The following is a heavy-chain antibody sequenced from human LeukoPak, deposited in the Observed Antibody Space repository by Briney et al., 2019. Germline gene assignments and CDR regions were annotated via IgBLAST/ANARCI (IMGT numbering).Heavy chain of an antibody. J-gene: IGHJ4*02. Sequence: GGSLRLSCAASGFTVSSNYMSWVRQAPGKGLEGVSVIYSGGSTYYADSVKGRFTISRDNSKNTLYLQMNSLRAEDTAVYYCARRAPRSSGWYPSYDYWGQGTLVTVSS. V-gene: IGHV3-66*04. CDR3: ARRAPRSSGWYPSYDY. CDR1: GFTVSSNY. CDR2: IYSGGST. D-gene: IGHD6-19*01.